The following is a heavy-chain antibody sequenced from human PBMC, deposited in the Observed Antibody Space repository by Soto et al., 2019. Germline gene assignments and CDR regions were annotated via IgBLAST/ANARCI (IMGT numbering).Heavy chain of an antibody. CDR2: IIPIFGTA. CDR3: ARSRSSSWQMGGGYYYGMDV. J-gene: IGHJ6*02. CDR1: GGTFSSYA. V-gene: IGHV1-69*01. D-gene: IGHD6-13*01. Sequence: QVQLVQSGAEVKKPGSSVKVSCKASGGTFSSYAISWVRQAPGQGLEWMGGIIPIFGTANYAQKFQGRVTITADESTSTAYMELSSLRSEDTAVYYCARSRSSSWQMGGGYYYGMDVWGQGTTVTVSS.